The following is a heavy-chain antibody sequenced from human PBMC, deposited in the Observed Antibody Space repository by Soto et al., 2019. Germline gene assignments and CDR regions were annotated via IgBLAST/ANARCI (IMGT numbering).Heavy chain of an antibody. V-gene: IGHV2-5*02. CDR1: GFSLTTSGVG. J-gene: IGHJ4*02. Sequence: QITLNESGPTQVKPRQTLTLTCTFSGFSLTTSGVGVGWIRQSPGKAPEWLALIYWDDDKRYSPSLKSRLTITKDTSKNKVVLTRADLDPADTATYYCAHRVLRTVFGLVTTPAFYFDFGGQGTPVAVSS. D-gene: IGHD3-3*01. CDR3: AHRVLRTVFGLVTTPAFYFDF. CDR2: IYWDDDK.